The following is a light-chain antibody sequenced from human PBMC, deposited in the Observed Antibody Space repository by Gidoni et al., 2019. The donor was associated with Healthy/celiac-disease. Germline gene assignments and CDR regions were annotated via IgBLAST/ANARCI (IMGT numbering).Light chain of an antibody. Sequence: EIVLTQSPATLSLSPGERATLSCRASQSVSSYLAWYQQKPGQAPRLLIYDASNRATGIPARFSGSGSGTDFTLTISSLEPEDFAVYYCQQRSNWPTWTFXQGTKVEIK. CDR1: QSVSSY. V-gene: IGKV3-11*01. CDR3: QQRSNWPTWT. J-gene: IGKJ1*01. CDR2: DAS.